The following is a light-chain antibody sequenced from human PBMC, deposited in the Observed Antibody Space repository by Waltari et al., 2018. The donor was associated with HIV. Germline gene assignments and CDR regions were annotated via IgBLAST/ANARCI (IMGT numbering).Light chain of an antibody. V-gene: IGLV2-8*01. CDR2: EVN. CDR1: STYIASTNY. J-gene: IGLJ2*01. CDR3: SSYAGSNIVL. Sequence: QSALTQPPSASGSPGQSVTIPCTGTSTYIASTNYVSWYQQHPGKAPKLIIYEVNKRPSGVPDRVSGSKSGDTASLTVSGLQAEDEADYYCSSYAGSNIVLFGGGTKLTVL.